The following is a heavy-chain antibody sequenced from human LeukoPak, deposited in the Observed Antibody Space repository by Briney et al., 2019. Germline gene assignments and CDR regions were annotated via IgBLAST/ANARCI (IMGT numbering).Heavy chain of an antibody. J-gene: IGHJ5*02. CDR3: ARKYYDFWSGYTKRGVWFDP. Sequence: GESLKISCKGSGSSFTSYWIGWVRQMPGKGLEWMGIIYPGDSDTRYSPSCQGQVTISADKSISTAYLQWSSLKASDTAMYYCARKYYDFWSGYTKRGVWFDPWGQGTLVTVSS. V-gene: IGHV5-51*01. D-gene: IGHD3-3*01. CDR2: IYPGDSDT. CDR1: GSSFTSYW.